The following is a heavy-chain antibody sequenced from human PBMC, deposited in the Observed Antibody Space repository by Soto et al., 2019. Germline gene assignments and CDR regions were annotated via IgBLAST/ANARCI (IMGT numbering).Heavy chain of an antibody. D-gene: IGHD3-9*01. V-gene: IGHV1-8*01. CDR1: GYTFTSYD. Sequence: QVQLVQSGAEVKKPGASVKVSCKASGYTFTSYDINWVRQATGQGLEWMGWMNPNSGNTGYAQKFQGRVTMTRNTSISTAYMELRSLRSEDTAVYYCARLTDGYYYYGMDVWGHGTTVTVSS. CDR2: MNPNSGNT. J-gene: IGHJ6*02. CDR3: ARLTDGYYYYGMDV.